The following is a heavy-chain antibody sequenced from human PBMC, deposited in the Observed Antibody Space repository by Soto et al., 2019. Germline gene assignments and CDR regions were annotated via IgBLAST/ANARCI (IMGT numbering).Heavy chain of an antibody. CDR3: AAHAGGGGY. V-gene: IGHV3-53*01. Sequence: EVQLVESGGGLIQPGGSLRLSCAVSGFTVSNNYMSWVRQAPGKGLEGVSVIYSGGYTAYGDSVKGRFTISRDNSTNQHYPKMNNRREGDPALHYCAAHAGGGGYWGQGTLVTVSS. J-gene: IGHJ4*02. CDR1: GFTVSNNY. CDR2: IYSGGYT. D-gene: IGHD3-10*01.